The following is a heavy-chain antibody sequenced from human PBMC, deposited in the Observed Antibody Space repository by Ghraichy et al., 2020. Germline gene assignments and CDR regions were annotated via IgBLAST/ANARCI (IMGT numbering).Heavy chain of an antibody. CDR2: IYYSGST. V-gene: IGHV4-31*03. D-gene: IGHD4-11*01. J-gene: IGHJ6*02. Sequence: SETLSLTCTVSGGSISSGGYYWSWIRQHPGKGLEWIGYIYYSGSTYYNPSLKSRVTISVDTSKNQFSLKLSSVTAADTAVYYCARGGSTVSYYYYGTDVWGQGTTVTVSS. CDR1: GGSISSGGYY. CDR3: ARGGSTVSYYYYGTDV.